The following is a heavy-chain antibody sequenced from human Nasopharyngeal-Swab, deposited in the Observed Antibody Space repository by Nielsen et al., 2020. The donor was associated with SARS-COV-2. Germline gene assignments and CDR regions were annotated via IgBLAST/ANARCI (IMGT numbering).Heavy chain of an antibody. V-gene: IGHV3-15*01. CDR1: GFTFSNAW. J-gene: IGHJ4*02. Sequence: GGSLRLSCGASGFTFSNAWMSWVRQAPGKGLEWVGRIKSKTEGGTTDYAAPVKGRFTISRDDSKSTLFLQMNSLKTEDTAVYYCTTDLHDYGDYDYWGQGTVVTVSS. CDR2: IKSKTEGGTT. CDR3: TTDLHDYGDYDY. D-gene: IGHD4-17*01.